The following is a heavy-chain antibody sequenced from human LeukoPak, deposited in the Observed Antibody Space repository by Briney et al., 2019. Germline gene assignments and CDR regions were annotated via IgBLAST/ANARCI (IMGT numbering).Heavy chain of an antibody. J-gene: IGHJ4*02. D-gene: IGHD6-19*01. CDR3: ARPASSGWYVDDY. V-gene: IGHV4-39*01. CDR2: IYYSGST. CDR1: GGSISSSSYY. Sequence: SETLSLTCTVSGGSISSSSYYWGWIRQPPGKGLEWIGSIYYSGSTYYHPSLKSRVTISVDTSKNQFSLKLSSVTAADTAVYYCARPASSGWYVDDYGGQGTLVTVSS.